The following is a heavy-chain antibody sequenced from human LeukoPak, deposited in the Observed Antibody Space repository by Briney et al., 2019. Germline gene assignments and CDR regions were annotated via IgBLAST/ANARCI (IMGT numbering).Heavy chain of an antibody. CDR1: GFTFSSYW. V-gene: IGHV3-74*01. CDR3: ARDAAAMTPAGDY. Sequence: PGGSLRLSCAASGFTFSSYWTHWVRQAPGKGLVWVSRINSDGSSTSYADSVKGRFTISRDNAENTLYLQMNSLRAEDTAVYYCARDAAAMTPAGDYWGQGTLVTVSS. D-gene: IGHD5-18*01. J-gene: IGHJ4*02. CDR2: INSDGSST.